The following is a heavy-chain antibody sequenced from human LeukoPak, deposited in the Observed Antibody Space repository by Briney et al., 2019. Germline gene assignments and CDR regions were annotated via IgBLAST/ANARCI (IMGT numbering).Heavy chain of an antibody. V-gene: IGHV3-30*02. D-gene: IGHD5-18*01. CDR3: AKGLTGGYSYGYGIDY. J-gene: IGHJ4*02. CDR2: IRYDGSNK. CDR1: GFTFSSYG. Sequence: GGSLRLSCAASGFTFSSYGMHWLRQAPGKGLEWVAFIRYDGSNKYYADSVKGRFTISRDNSTNTLYLQMNSLRAEDTAVYYCAKGLTGGYSYGYGIDYWGQGTLVTVSS.